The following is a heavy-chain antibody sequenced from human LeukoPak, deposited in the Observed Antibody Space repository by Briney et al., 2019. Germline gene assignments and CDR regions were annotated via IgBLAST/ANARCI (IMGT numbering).Heavy chain of an antibody. CDR3: ARDRHSTGWYYFDY. J-gene: IGHJ4*02. CDR2: INSGSSTI. D-gene: IGHD6-19*01. CDR1: GFTLSSSS. V-gene: IGHV3-48*02. Sequence: GGSLRLSCAASGFTLSSSSMNWVRQAPGKGLEWVSYINSGSSTIYYADSVKGRFTISRDNAKNSLYLQMNSLRDEDTAVYYCARDRHSTGWYYFDYWGQGTLVTVSS.